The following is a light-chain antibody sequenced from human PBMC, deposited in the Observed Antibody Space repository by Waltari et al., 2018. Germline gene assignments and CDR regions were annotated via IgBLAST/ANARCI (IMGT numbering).Light chain of an antibody. CDR1: SSDVGSYNL. CDR2: EGS. J-gene: IGLJ1*01. V-gene: IGLV2-23*01. Sequence: QSALTQPASVSGSPGQSLTISCTGTSSDVGSYNLVSWYQQHHGKAPKLMIYEGSKRPSGVSNRFSGSKSGNTASLTISGLQAEDEADYYCCSYAGSSTSYVFGTGTKVTVL. CDR3: CSYAGSSTSYV.